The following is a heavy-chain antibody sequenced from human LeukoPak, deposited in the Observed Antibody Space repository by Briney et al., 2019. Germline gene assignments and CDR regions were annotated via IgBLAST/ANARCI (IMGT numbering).Heavy chain of an antibody. V-gene: IGHV4-34*01. CDR2: INHSGST. CDR1: GGSFSGYY. CDR3: ARCGLWSHTPLDY. D-gene: IGHD2-21*01. Sequence: SETLSLTCAVYGGSFSGYYWSWIRQPPGKGLEWIGEINHSGSTNHNPSLKSRVTISVDTSKNQFSLKLSSVTAADTAVYYCARCGLWSHTPLDYWGQGTLVTVSS. J-gene: IGHJ4*02.